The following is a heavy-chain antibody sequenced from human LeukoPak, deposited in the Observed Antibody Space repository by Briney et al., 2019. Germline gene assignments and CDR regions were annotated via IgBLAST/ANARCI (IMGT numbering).Heavy chain of an antibody. CDR2: IIPIFGTA. V-gene: IGHV1-69*13. D-gene: IGHD6-13*01. CDR3: ARPEPYSSSWSC. CDR1: AGTFSSNA. J-gene: IGHJ4*02. Sequence: SVKVSCKASAGTFSSNAISWVRQAPGQGLEWMGRIIPIFGTANYAQKFQGRVTITADESTSTVYMELSSLRSEDTAVYYCARPEPYSSSWSCWGQGTLVTVSS.